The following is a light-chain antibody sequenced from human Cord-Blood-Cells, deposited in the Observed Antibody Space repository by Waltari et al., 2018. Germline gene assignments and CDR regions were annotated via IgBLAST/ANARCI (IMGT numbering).Light chain of an antibody. Sequence: QSALTPPASVSGSPGQSITLSSPGTSSDVGGYHFVSWYQQHPGKAPKLMIYGVSNRPSGVSNRFSGSKSGNTASLTISGLQAEDEADYYCSSYTSSSTWVFGGGTKLTVL. CDR1: SSDVGGYHF. CDR2: GVS. V-gene: IGLV2-14*01. CDR3: SSYTSSSTWV. J-gene: IGLJ3*02.